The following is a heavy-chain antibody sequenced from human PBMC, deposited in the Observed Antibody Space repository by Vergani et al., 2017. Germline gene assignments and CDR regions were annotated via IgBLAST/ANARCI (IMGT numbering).Heavy chain of an antibody. CDR2: IYYSGST. J-gene: IGHJ6*02. CDR3: ARLNANDYGGNAAYYGMDV. D-gene: IGHD4-23*01. Sequence: QVQLQESGPGLVKPSETLSLTCTVSGGSISSSSYYWGWIRQPPGKGLEWIGSIYYSGSTYYNPSLKSRVTISVDTSKNQFSLKLSSVTAADTAVYYCARLNANDYGGNAAYYGMDVWGQGTTVTVSS. CDR1: GGSISSSSYY. V-gene: IGHV4-39*01.